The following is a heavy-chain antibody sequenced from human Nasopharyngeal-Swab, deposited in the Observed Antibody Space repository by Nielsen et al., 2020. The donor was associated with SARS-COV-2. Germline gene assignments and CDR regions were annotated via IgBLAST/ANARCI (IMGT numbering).Heavy chain of an antibody. CDR3: TRENGGYGDQFFDY. J-gene: IGHJ4*02. V-gene: IGHV3-49*03. CDR2: IRSKAYGGTT. CDR1: GFTFGDYA. Sequence: GGSLRLSCTASGFTFGDYAMSWFRQAPGKGLEWVGFIRSKAYGGTTEYAASVKGRFTISRDDSKSIAYLQMNSLKTEDTAVYCCTRENGGYGDQFFDYWGQGTLVTVSS. D-gene: IGHD5-12*01.